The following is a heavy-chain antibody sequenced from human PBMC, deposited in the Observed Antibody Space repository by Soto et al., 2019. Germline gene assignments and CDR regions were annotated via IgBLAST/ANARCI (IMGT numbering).Heavy chain of an antibody. J-gene: IGHJ4*02. D-gene: IGHD3-22*01. CDR2: FDPEDGET. V-gene: IGHV1-24*01. Sequence: ASVKVSCKVSGYTLTELSMHWVRQAPGKGLEWMGGFDPEDGETIYAQKFQGRVTMTEDTSTDTAYMELSSLRSEDTAVYYCATEMRNYYDSRGYPHPFDYWGQGTLVTVSS. CDR1: GYTLTELS. CDR3: ATEMRNYYDSRGYPHPFDY.